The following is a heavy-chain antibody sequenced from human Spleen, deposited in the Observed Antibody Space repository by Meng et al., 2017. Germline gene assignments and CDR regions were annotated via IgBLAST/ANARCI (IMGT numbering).Heavy chain of an antibody. CDR1: GYTFTRHA. Sequence: QVQLVQAGSELTKPGASVKVSCKASGYTFTRHAINWVRQAPGQGLEWMGWMNTKTGNPTYAQGFTGRFVFSLDTSVSTAYLQISSLKAEDTAMYYCARDDNGAPDYWGQGTLVTVSS. CDR3: ARDDNGAPDY. J-gene: IGHJ4*02. D-gene: IGHD1-14*01. V-gene: IGHV7-4-1*02. CDR2: MNTKTGNP.